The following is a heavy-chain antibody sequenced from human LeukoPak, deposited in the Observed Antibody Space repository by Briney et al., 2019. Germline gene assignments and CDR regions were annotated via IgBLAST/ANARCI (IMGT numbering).Heavy chain of an antibody. Sequence: SQTLSLTCTVSGGSISSGGYYWSWLRQPPGTGLEWIGYIYHSGSTYYNPSLKSRVTISVDRSKNQFSLKLSSVTAADTAVYYCARGPITYYDFWSGTYYFDYWGQGTLVTVSS. D-gene: IGHD3-3*01. V-gene: IGHV4-30-2*01. J-gene: IGHJ4*02. CDR3: ARGPITYYDFWSGTYYFDY. CDR1: GGSISSGGYY. CDR2: IYHSGST.